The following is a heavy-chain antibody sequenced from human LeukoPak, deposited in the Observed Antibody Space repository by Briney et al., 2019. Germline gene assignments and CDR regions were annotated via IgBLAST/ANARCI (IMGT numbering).Heavy chain of an antibody. D-gene: IGHD5-12*01. V-gene: IGHV3-23*01. CDR2: ISGTGSIT. Sequence: PGGSLRLSCSASGVMFDISAMSWVRQAPGKGLEWVSVISGTGSITYSIDSVKGRFTISRANSKNTVYLEMNHLRADDTAVHYCAKAHFGFHSGNDYLASWGQGTLVTISS. CDR1: GVMFDISA. CDR3: AKAHFGFHSGNDYLAS. J-gene: IGHJ4*02.